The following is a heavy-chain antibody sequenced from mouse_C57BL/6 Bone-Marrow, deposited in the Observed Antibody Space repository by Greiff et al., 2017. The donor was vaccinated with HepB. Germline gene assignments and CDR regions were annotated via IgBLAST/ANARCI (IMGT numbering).Heavy chain of an antibody. CDR3: ASQGPAWFAY. V-gene: IGHV1-18*01. D-gene: IGHD3-3*01. CDR2: INPNNGGT. CDR1: GYTFTDYN. Sequence: VQLKESGPELVKPGASVKIPCKASGYTFTDYNMDWVKQSHGKSLEWIGDINPNNGGTIYNQKFKGKATLTVDKSSSTAYMERRSLTSEDTAVYYCASQGPAWFAYWGQGTLVTVSA. J-gene: IGHJ3*01.